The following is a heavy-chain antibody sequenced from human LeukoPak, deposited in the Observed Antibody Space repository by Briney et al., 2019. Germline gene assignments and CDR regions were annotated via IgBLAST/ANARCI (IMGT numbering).Heavy chain of an antibody. CDR3: ARALMYSGNYYFDY. D-gene: IGHD1-26*01. CDR1: GYSFTTYW. V-gene: IGHV5-51*01. Sequence: GESLKISCKASGYSFTTYWIGWVRQMPGKGLGWVGVIYPGDSDARYSPSFQGQVTFSADKSISTAYLQWSSLKASDTAMFYCARALMYSGNYYFDYWGQGTLVTVSS. J-gene: IGHJ4*02. CDR2: IYPGDSDA.